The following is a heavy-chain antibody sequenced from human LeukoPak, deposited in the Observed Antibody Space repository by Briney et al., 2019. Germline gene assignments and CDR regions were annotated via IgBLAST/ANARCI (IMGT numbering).Heavy chain of an antibody. V-gene: IGHV1-58*02. CDR1: GFTFTSSA. D-gene: IGHD2-15*01. J-gene: IGHJ4*02. CDR3: AAGYCSGGSCYDFDY. CDR2: IVVGSGNT. Sequence: GASVKVSCKASGFTFTSSAMQWVRQARGQRLEWIGWIVVGSGNTNYAQKFQERVTITRDMSTSTAYMELSSLRSEDTAVYYCAAGYCSGGSCYDFDYWGQGTLVTVSS.